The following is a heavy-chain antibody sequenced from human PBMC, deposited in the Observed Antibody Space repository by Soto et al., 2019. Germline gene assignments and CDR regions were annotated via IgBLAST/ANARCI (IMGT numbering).Heavy chain of an antibody. V-gene: IGHV3-11*06. D-gene: IGHD2-2*01. Sequence: GGSLRLSCAASGFTFSDYYMSWIRQAPGKGLEWVSYISSSSSYTNYADSVKGRFTISRDNAKNSLYLQMNSLRAEDTAVYYCARDSGYCSSTSCYNWFAPWGQGTLVTVSS. CDR2: ISSSSSYT. CDR1: GFTFSDYY. J-gene: IGHJ5*02. CDR3: ARDSGYCSSTSCYNWFAP.